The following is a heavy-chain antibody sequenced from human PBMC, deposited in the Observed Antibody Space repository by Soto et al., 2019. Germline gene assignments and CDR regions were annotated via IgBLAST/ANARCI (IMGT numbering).Heavy chain of an antibody. V-gene: IGHV1-18*01. Sequence: ASVKVSCKASGYTFTSYGISWVRQAPGQGLEWMGWISAYNGNTNYAQKLQGRVTMTTDTSTSTAYMELRSLISDDTAVYYCARRQAIGRKGYYCDYWGQGTLVTVSS. CDR1: GYTFTSYG. CDR2: ISAYNGNT. CDR3: ARRQAIGRKGYYCDY. J-gene: IGHJ4*02.